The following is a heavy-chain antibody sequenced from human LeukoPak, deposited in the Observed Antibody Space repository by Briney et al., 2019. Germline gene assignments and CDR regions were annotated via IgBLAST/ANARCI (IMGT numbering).Heavy chain of an antibody. CDR1: GGFISSYY. Sequence: PSETLSLTCTVSGGFISSYYWSWIRQPPGKGLEWIGYIFYSGSTNYNPSLKSRVTISVDTSKNQFSLKLSSVTAADTAVYYCARDPDYWGQGTLVTVSS. V-gene: IGHV4-59*01. J-gene: IGHJ4*02. CDR3: ARDPDY. CDR2: IFYSGST.